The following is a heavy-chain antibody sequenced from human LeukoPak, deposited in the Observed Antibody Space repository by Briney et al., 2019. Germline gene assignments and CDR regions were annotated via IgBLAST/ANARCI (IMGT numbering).Heavy chain of an antibody. CDR1: GYTFTCYG. V-gene: IGHV1-18*01. CDR2: ISAYNGNT. D-gene: IGHD2-2*01. CDR3: VRDLVVVPALNDY. J-gene: IGHJ4*02. Sequence: GASVKVSFKASGYTFTCYGISGVRQAPGQGLEWMGWISAYNGNTNYAQKLQGRVTMTRDTSTSTAYMELRSLRSDDTVVKDWVRDLVVVPALNDYCGQGTLVTVSS.